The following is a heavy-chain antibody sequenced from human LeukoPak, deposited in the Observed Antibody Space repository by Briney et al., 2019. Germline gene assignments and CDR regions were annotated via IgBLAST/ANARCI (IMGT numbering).Heavy chain of an antibody. CDR1: GYTFTSYD. J-gene: IGHJ4*02. CDR2: TNPNSGNT. CDR3: ARGQLLAGVVVIPGIDY. V-gene: IGHV1-8*01. D-gene: IGHD3-22*01. Sequence: ASVKVSCKASGYTFTSYDINWVRQATGQGLEWMGWTNPNSGNTGYAQKFQGRVTMTRNTSISTAYMELSSLRSEDTAVYYCARGQLLAGVVVIPGIDYWGQGTLVTVSS.